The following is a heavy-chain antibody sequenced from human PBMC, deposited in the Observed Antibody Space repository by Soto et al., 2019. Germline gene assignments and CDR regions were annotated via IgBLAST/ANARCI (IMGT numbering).Heavy chain of an antibody. Sequence: VASVKVSCKASGYTFTSYDINWVRQATGQGLEWMGWMNPNSGNTGYAQKFQGRVTMTRNTSISTAYMELSSLRSEDTAVYYCATRVGYCSSTSCYGLIYWFDPWGQGTLVTVSS. J-gene: IGHJ5*02. CDR2: MNPNSGNT. CDR1: GYTFTSYD. D-gene: IGHD2-2*01. V-gene: IGHV1-8*01. CDR3: ATRVGYCSSTSCYGLIYWFDP.